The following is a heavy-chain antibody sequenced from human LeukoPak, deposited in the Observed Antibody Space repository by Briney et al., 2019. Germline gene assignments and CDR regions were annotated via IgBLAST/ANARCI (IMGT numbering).Heavy chain of an antibody. CDR3: ARDQWGYYDSSGHGY. CDR2: ISAYNGNT. J-gene: IGHJ4*02. CDR1: GYTFTSYG. D-gene: IGHD3-22*01. Sequence: GASVKVSCKASGYTFTSYGISWVRQAPGQGLEWMGWISAYNGNTNYAQKLQGRVTMTTDTSTSTAYMELRSLGSDDTAVYYCARDQWGYYDSSGHGYWGQGTLVTVSS. V-gene: IGHV1-18*01.